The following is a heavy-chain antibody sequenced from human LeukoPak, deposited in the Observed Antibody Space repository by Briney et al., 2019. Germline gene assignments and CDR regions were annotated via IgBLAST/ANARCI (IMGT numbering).Heavy chain of an antibody. V-gene: IGHV1-2*02. CDR1: GYTFTGYY. Sequence: AASVKVSCKASGYTFTGYYMHWVRQAPGQGLEWMGWINPNSGGTNYAQKFQGRVTMTRDTSISTAYMELSRLRSDGTAVYYCARDIGVGYSSSWFDPWGQGTLVTVSS. CDR3: ARDIGVGYSSSWFDP. D-gene: IGHD6-13*01. J-gene: IGHJ5*02. CDR2: INPNSGGT.